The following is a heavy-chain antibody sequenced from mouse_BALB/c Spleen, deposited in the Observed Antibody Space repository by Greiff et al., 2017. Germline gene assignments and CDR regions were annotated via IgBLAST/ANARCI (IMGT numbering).Heavy chain of an antibody. CDR3: ARSLMITTYFDV. D-gene: IGHD2-4*01. Sequence: QVQLQQSGPELVRPGVSVKISCKGSGYTFTDYAMHWVKQSHAKSLEWIGVISTYYGNTNYNQKFKGKATMTVDKSSSTAYMELARLTSEDSAIYYCARSLMITTYFDVWGAGTTVTVSA. CDR2: ISTYYGNT. J-gene: IGHJ1*01. CDR1: GYTFTDYA. V-gene: IGHV1-67*01.